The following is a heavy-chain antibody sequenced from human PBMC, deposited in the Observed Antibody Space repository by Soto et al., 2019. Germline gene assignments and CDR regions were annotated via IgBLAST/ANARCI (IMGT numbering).Heavy chain of an antibody. D-gene: IGHD6-19*01. CDR2: IRCKANSYAT. CDR3: TRQMHSSGWFDY. Sequence: GGSLRLSCAASGFTFSSYAMHWVRQAPGKGLEWVGRIRCKANSYATAYAATVKGRFTISSDDSKNKAYLQMNSLKTEDTAVYYCTRQMHSSGWFDYWGQGTLVTVSS. J-gene: IGHJ4*02. V-gene: IGHV3-73*01. CDR1: GFTFSSYA.